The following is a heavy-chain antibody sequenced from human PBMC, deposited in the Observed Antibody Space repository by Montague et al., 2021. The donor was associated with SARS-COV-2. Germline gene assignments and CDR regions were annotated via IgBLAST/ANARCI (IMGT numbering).Heavy chain of an antibody. CDR1: SDSISISSSLSY. CDR2: IYRSGYT. CDR3: ARRGYSNSRLDDAFDN. V-gene: IGHV4-39*01. D-gene: IGHD6-13*01. Sequence: SETLSLTCTVSSDSISISSSLSYWGWIRQPPGQGLEWIGSIYRSGYTFYSPSLKSRITMSVDTSKNQFSLELASVTAADTAVCYCARRGYSNSRLDDAFDNWGQGTMVIVSS. J-gene: IGHJ3*02.